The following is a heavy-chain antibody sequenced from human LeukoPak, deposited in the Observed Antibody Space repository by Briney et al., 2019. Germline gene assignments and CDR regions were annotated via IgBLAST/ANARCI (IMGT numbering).Heavy chain of an antibody. Sequence: GRSLRLSCAASGFTFDDYAMHWVRQAPGKGLEWVSGISWNSGSIGYADSVKGRSTISRDNAKNSLYLQMNSLRAEDTALYYCAKDITTVVTPTGAFDIWGQGTMVTVSS. V-gene: IGHV3-9*01. D-gene: IGHD4-23*01. CDR3: AKDITTVVTPTGAFDI. CDR1: GFTFDDYA. J-gene: IGHJ3*02. CDR2: ISWNSGSI.